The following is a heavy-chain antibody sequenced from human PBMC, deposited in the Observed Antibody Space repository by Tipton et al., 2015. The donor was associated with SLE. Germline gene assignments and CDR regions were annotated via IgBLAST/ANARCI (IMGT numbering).Heavy chain of an antibody. CDR1: GGSVSSGSYY. Sequence: TLSLTCTVSGGSVSSGSYYWSWIRQPPGKGLEWIGYIYYSGSTNYNPSLKSRVTISVDTSKNQFSLKLSSVTAEDTAVYYCAKDLGATPDAFDIWGQGTMVTVSS. V-gene: IGHV4-61*01. J-gene: IGHJ3*02. CDR2: IYYSGST. D-gene: IGHD5-12*01. CDR3: AKDLGATPDAFDI.